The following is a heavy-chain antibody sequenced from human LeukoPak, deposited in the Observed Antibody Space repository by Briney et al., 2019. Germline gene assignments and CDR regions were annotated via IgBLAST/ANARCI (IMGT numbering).Heavy chain of an antibody. CDR1: GFTFSSYE. CDR3: AELGITMIGGV. Sequence: GSLRLSCAASGFTFSSYEMIWVRQAPGKGLEWVSYISSSGSTIYYADSVKGRFTISRDNAKNSLYLQMNSLRAEDTAVYYCAELGITMIGGVWGKGTRSPSPQ. J-gene: IGHJ6*04. CDR2: ISSSGSTI. D-gene: IGHD3-10*02. V-gene: IGHV3-48*03.